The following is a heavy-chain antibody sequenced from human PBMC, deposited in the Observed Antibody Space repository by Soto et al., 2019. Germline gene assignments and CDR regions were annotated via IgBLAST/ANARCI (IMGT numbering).Heavy chain of an antibody. CDR2: IIPFIGTA. D-gene: IGHD4-4*01. CDR3: ARVVMTTVPASYYYGMDV. V-gene: IGHV1-69*18. Sequence: QVQLVQSGAEVKKPGSSVTVSCKASGGTFSSYAISWVRQAPGQGLEWMGRIIPFIGTANYAQKFQGRVTSTADASTSTAYMELTSLRSEDTAVYYFARVVMTTVPASYYYGMDVWGQGTTVTVSS. J-gene: IGHJ6*02. CDR1: GGTFSSYA.